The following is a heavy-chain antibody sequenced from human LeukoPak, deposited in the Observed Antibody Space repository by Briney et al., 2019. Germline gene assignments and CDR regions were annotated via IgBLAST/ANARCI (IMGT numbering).Heavy chain of an antibody. V-gene: IGHV3-21*01. D-gene: IGHD5-12*01. CDR1: GFTFSSYS. J-gene: IGHJ4*02. Sequence: GGSLRLSCAASGFTFSSYSMNWVRQAPGKGLEWVSSIISSSSYIYYADSVKGRFTISRDNAKNSLYLQMNSLRVEDTAIYFCARDVSAEYSGNDNYFDHWGQGTLVTVSS. CDR3: ARDVSAEYSGNDNYFDH. CDR2: IISSSSYI.